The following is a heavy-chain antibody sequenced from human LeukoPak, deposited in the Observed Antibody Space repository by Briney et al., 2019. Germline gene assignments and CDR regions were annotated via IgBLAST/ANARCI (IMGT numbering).Heavy chain of an antibody. CDR1: GFTFSDHY. Sequence: GGSLRLSCAASGFTFSDHYMDWVRQAPGKGLEWVAVISYDGSNQYYADSVKGRFTFSRDNSKNTLYLQMNSLRAEDTAVYYCAKDQHGIYCSGGNCYSAGMDVWGQGTTVTVSS. D-gene: IGHD2-15*01. V-gene: IGHV3-30*18. CDR3: AKDQHGIYCSGGNCYSAGMDV. CDR2: ISYDGSNQ. J-gene: IGHJ6*02.